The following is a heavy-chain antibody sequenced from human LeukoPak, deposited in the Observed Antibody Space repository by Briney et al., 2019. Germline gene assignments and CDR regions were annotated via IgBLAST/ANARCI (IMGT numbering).Heavy chain of an antibody. CDR3: ARVHSSGWYYGMDV. Sequence: VASVKVSCKASGYTFTGYYMHWLRQAPGQGLEWMGWINPNSGGTNYAQKFQGRVTMTRDTSINTAYMELSRLRSDDTAVYYCARVHSSGWYYGMDVWGQGTTVTVSS. D-gene: IGHD6-19*01. CDR2: INPNSGGT. J-gene: IGHJ6*02. V-gene: IGHV1-2*02. CDR1: GYTFTGYY.